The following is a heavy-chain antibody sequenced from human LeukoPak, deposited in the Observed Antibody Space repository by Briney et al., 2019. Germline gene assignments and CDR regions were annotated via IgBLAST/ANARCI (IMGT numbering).Heavy chain of an antibody. V-gene: IGHV6-1*01. J-gene: IGHJ4*02. D-gene: IGHD4-4*01. Sequence: SQTLSLTCAISGDSVSSNIVAWNWIRHSPSRGLEWLGRTYYRSKWYNDYVVSVKSRITINPDTSKNQFSLQLNSVTPEDTAVYYCARGMAVTGYYFDYWGQGTLVTVSS. CDR2: TYYRSKWYN. CDR1: GDSVSSNIVA. CDR3: ARGMAVTGYYFDY.